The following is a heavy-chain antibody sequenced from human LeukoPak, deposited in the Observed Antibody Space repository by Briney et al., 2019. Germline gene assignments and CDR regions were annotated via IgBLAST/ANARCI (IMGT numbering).Heavy chain of an antibody. V-gene: IGHV4-34*01. Sequence: PSETLSLTCAVYGGSFSGYYWSWIRQPPGKGLEWIGEINHSGSTNYNPSLKSRVTISVDTSKNQFSLKLSSVTAADTAVYYCARDRAIIRFHAFDIWGQGTMVTVSS. CDR3: ARDRAIIRFHAFDI. CDR2: INHSGST. D-gene: IGHD3-10*01. J-gene: IGHJ3*02. CDR1: GGSFSGYY.